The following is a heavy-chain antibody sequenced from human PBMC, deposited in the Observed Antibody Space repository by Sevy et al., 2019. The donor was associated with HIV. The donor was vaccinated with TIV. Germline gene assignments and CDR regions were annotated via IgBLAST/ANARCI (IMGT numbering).Heavy chain of an antibody. J-gene: IGHJ4*02. CDR1: GFTFDDYA. CDR2: ISWNSGSI. V-gene: IGHV3-9*01. Sequence: GGSLRLSCAASGFTFDDYAMHWVRQAPGKGLEWVSAISWNSGSIGYSDSVMGRFTISRDKSKNSLYLQMNSLRAEDTAFYYCAKDRVMYFDSWSGAAIDSWGQGTLVTVSS. D-gene: IGHD3-3*01. CDR3: AKDRVMYFDSWSGAAIDS.